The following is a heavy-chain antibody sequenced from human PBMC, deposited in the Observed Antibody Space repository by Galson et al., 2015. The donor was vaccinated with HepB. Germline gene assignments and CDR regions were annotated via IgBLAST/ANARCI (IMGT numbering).Heavy chain of an antibody. J-gene: IGHJ6*02. D-gene: IGHD2-15*01. CDR1: GGTFSSYA. V-gene: IGHV1-69*06. CDR3: ASTAMAGYCSGGSCRASYYYYGMDV. CDR2: IIPIFGTA. Sequence: SVKVSCKASGGTFSSYAISWVRQAPGQGLEWMGGIIPIFGTANYAQKFQGRVTITADKSTSTAYMELSSLRSEDTAVYYCASTAMAGYCSGGSCRASYYYYGMDVWGQGTTVTVSS.